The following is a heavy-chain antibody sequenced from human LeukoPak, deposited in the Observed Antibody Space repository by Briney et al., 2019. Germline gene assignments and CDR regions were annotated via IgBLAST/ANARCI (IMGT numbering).Heavy chain of an antibody. CDR3: ARASYTIRHFDY. V-gene: IGHV3-53*05. CDR1: GFTVSSNY. CDR2: IYSGGST. Sequence: PGGSLGLSCAASGFTVSSNYMSWVRQAPGRGLEWVSVIYSGGSTYYADSVKGRFTISRDNSKNTLYLQMNSLRAEDTAVYYCARASYTIRHFDYWGQGTLVTISS. D-gene: IGHD5-18*01. J-gene: IGHJ4*02.